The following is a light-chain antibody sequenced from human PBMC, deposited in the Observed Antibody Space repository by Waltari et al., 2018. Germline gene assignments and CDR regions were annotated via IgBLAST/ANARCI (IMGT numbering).Light chain of an antibody. CDR1: KLGSKN. CDR2: DDG. J-gene: IGLJ1*01. CDR3: QVWDSGSNHYV. V-gene: IGLV3-21*02. Sequence: SYELTQPPSVSVAPGQPARITCDGDKLGSKNVHWYQHKPGQAPVLVVYDDGDRPSGIPERFSGSNSGNTAALTISRVDAGDEAEYYCQVWDSGSNHYVFGTVTKVTVL.